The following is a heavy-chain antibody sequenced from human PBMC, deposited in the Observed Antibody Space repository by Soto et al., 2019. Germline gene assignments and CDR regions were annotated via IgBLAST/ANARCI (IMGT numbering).Heavy chain of an antibody. CDR3: ARDQYYYDSSGWNDAFDI. Sequence: GASVKVSCKASGGTFSSYAISWVRQAPGQGLEWMGGIIPIFGTANYAQKFRGRVTITADESTSTAYMELSSLRSEDTAVYYCARDQYYYDSSGWNDAFDIWGQGTMVTVSS. CDR2: IIPIFGTA. CDR1: GGTFSSYA. D-gene: IGHD3-22*01. V-gene: IGHV1-69*13. J-gene: IGHJ3*02.